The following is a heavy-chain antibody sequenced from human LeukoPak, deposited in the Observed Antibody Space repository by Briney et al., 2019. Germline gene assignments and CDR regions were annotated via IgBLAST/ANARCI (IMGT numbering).Heavy chain of an antibody. CDR2: IYYSGST. V-gene: IGHV4-31*03. J-gene: IGHJ4*02. CDR3: ARVRGSYYTPYLDY. Sequence: SETLSLTCTVSGGSISSGGYYWSWIRQHPGKGLEWIGYIYYSGSTYYNPSLKSRVTISVDTSKNQFPLKLSSVTAADTAVYYCARVRGSYYTPYLDYWGQGTLVTVSS. D-gene: IGHD1-26*01. CDR1: GGSISSGGYY.